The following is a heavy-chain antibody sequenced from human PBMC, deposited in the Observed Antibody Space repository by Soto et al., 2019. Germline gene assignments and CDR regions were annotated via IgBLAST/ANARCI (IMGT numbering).Heavy chain of an antibody. CDR2: INAGNGNT. CDR3: ARQKYYYDSSGYFDY. Sequence: ASVKVSCKASGYTFTSYAMHWVRQAPGQRLEWMGWINAGNGNTKYSQKFQGRVTITRDTSASTAYMELSSLRSEDTAVYYCARQKYYYDSSGYFDYWGQGTLVTVSS. J-gene: IGHJ4*02. V-gene: IGHV1-3*01. D-gene: IGHD3-22*01. CDR1: GYTFTSYA.